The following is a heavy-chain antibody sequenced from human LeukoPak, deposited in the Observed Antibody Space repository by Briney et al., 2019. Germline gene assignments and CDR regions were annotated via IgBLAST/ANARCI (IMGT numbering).Heavy chain of an antibody. CDR3: AKHMRATNTYSFFGLDV. J-gene: IGHJ6*02. V-gene: IGHV3-23*01. CDR2: ISGGGGST. Sequence: PGGSLRLSCAASGFTFSSYAMSWVRQAPGKGLEWVSAISGGGGSTYYADSLKGRFTISRDNSKNTLFLEMNSLGAEDTALYYCAKHMRATNTYSFFGLDVWGQGTTVTVSS. CDR1: GFTFSSYA. D-gene: IGHD1-26*01.